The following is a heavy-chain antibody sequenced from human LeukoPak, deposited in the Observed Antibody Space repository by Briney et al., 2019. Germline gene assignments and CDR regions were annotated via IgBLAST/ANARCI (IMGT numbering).Heavy chain of an antibody. CDR1: GFTFSSYG. Sequence: GGSLRLSCAASGFTFSSYGMHWVRQAPDKGLEWVAFIRYDGSNKYYADSVKGRFTISRDNSKKTLYLQMNSLRPEDTAVYYCAKDFSVYYYDSRVLDYWGQGTLVTVSS. D-gene: IGHD3-22*01. J-gene: IGHJ4*02. CDR2: IRYDGSNK. CDR3: AKDFSVYYYDSRVLDY. V-gene: IGHV3-30*02.